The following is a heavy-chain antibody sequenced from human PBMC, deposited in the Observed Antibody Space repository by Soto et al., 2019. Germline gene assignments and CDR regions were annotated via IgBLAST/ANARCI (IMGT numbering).Heavy chain of an antibody. D-gene: IGHD3-16*01. Sequence: EVQLVESGGGLVKPGGSLRLSCAAFGFTLSSYTMNWVRQAPGKGLEWVSSISSSSSYRYYANSVKGRFTISRDNAKTSRYLQRNSLRAEDTAVYYCARDRGGDLKAFDIWGQGTMVTVSS. V-gene: IGHV3-21*01. CDR1: GFTLSSYT. CDR2: ISSSSSYR. CDR3: ARDRGGDLKAFDI. J-gene: IGHJ3*02.